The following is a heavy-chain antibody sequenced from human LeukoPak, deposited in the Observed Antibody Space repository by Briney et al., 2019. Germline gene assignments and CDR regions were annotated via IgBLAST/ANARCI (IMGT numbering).Heavy chain of an antibody. CDR1: GFTFSSYA. J-gene: IGHJ3*02. CDR2: ISQNGADR. D-gene: IGHD5/OR15-5a*01. V-gene: IGHV3-64*01. Sequence: PGGSLRLSCAASGFTFSSYAMHWVRQAPGKGLESVSAISQNGADRYYAYSVEGRFTVSRDNSKNTLSLQMDSLKPEDEAVYYCARCLATCQAFDMWGLGTMVTVSS. CDR3: ARCLATCQAFDM.